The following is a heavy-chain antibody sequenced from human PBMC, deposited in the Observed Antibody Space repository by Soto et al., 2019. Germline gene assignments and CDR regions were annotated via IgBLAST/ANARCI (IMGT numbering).Heavy chain of an antibody. CDR2: ISDYNGNT. Sequence: GASVKVSCKTSGYSFSNYGISWVRPAPGQGLEWLGWISDYNGNTNYAQKFQGRVIMTTDTSTKTAYMVLRSLRFDDTAVYYCARDGYYGSGSYGMDVWGQGTTVTV. CDR1: GYSFSNYG. V-gene: IGHV1-18*01. CDR3: ARDGYYGSGSYGMDV. D-gene: IGHD3-10*01. J-gene: IGHJ6*02.